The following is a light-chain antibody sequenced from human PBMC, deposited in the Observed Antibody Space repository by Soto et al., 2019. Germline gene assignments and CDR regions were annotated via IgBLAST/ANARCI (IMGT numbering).Light chain of an antibody. J-gene: IGKJ4*01. Sequence: EIVMTQSPATLSVSPGERVTLSCRASQGVGRTLAWYQQKTGQTPRLLIYGASTRATSIPARFSGSGSGTEFTLTINSLQSEDSAVYYCQRYNDWPLTCGGGTKVDIK. CDR3: QRYNDWPLT. CDR2: GAS. V-gene: IGKV3-15*01. CDR1: QGVGRT.